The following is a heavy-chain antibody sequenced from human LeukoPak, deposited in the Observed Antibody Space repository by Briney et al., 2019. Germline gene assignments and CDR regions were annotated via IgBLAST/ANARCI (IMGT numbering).Heavy chain of an antibody. CDR3: TLPWGSGSYYDY. CDR2: IKSKTDGGTT. V-gene: IGHV3-15*01. CDR1: GFTFSSYS. J-gene: IGHJ4*02. Sequence: GGSLRLSCAASGFTFSSYSMNWVRQAPGKGLEWVGHIKSKTDGGTTDYAAPVKGRFTIARDDSKNTLFLQMDSLKTEDTAVYYCTLPWGSGSYYDYWGQGTLVTVSS. D-gene: IGHD3-10*01.